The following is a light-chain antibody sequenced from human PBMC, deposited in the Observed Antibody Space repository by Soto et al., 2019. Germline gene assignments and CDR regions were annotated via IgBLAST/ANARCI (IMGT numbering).Light chain of an antibody. CDR1: QAIRSY. CDR2: AAS. Sequence: DIQLTQSPSFLSASVGDRVTITCRASQAIRSYLGWYQQKPGKAPKLLISAASSLQSVVPSRFSGSGSGTEFTLTISCLQPEDFATYYCQQLNDYPLTFGGGTKVEIK. J-gene: IGKJ4*01. V-gene: IGKV1-9*01. CDR3: QQLNDYPLT.